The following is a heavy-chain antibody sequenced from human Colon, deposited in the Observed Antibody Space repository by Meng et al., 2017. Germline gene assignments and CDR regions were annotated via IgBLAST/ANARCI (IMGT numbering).Heavy chain of an antibody. CDR1: GGTFTYFA. CDR2: IIPIFGTP. CDR3: ARWDNSGYYFDY. Sequence: QVQLVQSWAEVKQPGASVKVSCKASGGTFTYFAFSWVRQAPGQGLEWMGGIIPIFGTPHYAQKFHGRVTITADKSTNTAYMELSSLRSEDTAVYYCARWDNSGYYFDYWGQGTLVTVSS. J-gene: IGHJ4*02. V-gene: IGHV1-69*06. D-gene: IGHD3-22*01.